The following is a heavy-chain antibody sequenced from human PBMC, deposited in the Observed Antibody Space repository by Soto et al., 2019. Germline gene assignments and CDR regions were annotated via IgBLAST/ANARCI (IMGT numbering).Heavy chain of an antibody. Sequence: GGSLRLSCTASGFTFGDSAMNWLRQAPGKGLEWVGLIRTKAYGGTTEYAASVRGRFTISRDDSKSIAYLQMNSLKPEDTAVYYGTCDPVYVDMASDYWGQGTLVTVSS. V-gene: IGHV3-49*03. D-gene: IGHD3-9*01. J-gene: IGHJ4*02. CDR1: GFTFGDSA. CDR3: TCDPVYVDMASDY. CDR2: IRTKAYGGTT.